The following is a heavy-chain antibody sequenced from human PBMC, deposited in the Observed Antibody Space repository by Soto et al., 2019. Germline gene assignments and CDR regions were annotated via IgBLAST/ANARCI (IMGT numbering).Heavy chain of an antibody. Sequence: GGSLRLSCAASGFTVSSNYMSWVRQAPGKGLEWVSVIYSGGSTYYADSVKGRFTISRDNSKNTLYLQMNSLRAEDTAVYYCARELSLKSSLVNWGQGTLVTVSS. D-gene: IGHD6-6*01. CDR3: ARELSLKSSLVN. J-gene: IGHJ4*02. CDR1: GFTVSSNY. V-gene: IGHV3-66*01. CDR2: IYSGGST.